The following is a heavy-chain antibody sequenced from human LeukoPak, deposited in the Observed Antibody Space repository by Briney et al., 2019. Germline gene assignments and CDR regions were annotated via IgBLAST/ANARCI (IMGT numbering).Heavy chain of an antibody. J-gene: IGHJ6*03. CDR3: ARGVSYYYMDV. CDR1: GYTFTSYD. V-gene: IGHV1-8*01. D-gene: IGHD4-23*01. CDR2: MNPNSGNT. Sequence: ASVKVSCKASGYTFTSYDINWVRQATGQGLEWMGWMNPNSGNTGYAQKFQGRVTMTRDTSISTAYMELSRLRSDDTAVYYCARGVSYYYMDVWGKGTTVTISS.